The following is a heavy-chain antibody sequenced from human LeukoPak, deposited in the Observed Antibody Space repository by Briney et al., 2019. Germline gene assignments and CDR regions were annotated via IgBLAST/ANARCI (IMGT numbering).Heavy chain of an antibody. CDR3: AKDCGSYRWGS. CDR1: GFSFSSRA. CDR2: ISNSGDTT. V-gene: IGHV3-23*01. Sequence: GGYLRLSCAASGFSFSSRAMSWLRQAPGKGLEWFSAISNSGDTTYYADSVKGRFTISRDNSKNTLYLQMNRLRVEDTAEYYCAKDCGSYRWGSWGQEILVTVSS. D-gene: IGHD1-26*01. J-gene: IGHJ4*02.